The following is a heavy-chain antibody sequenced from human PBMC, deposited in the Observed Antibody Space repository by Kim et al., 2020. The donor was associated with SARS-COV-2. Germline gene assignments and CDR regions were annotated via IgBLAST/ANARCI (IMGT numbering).Heavy chain of an antibody. Sequence: KGRFTISRDNAKNSLYLQMNSLRAEDTAVYYCARDRRWLAPRAYYYGMDVWGQGTTVTVSS. CDR3: ARDRRWLAPRAYYYGMDV. V-gene: IGHV3-11*04. D-gene: IGHD6-19*01. J-gene: IGHJ6*02.